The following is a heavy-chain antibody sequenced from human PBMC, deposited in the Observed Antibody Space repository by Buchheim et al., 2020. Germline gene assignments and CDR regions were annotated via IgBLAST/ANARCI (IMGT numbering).Heavy chain of an antibody. J-gene: IGHJ6*02. CDR3: ARAIDDFRSGYYTNYYGMDV. V-gene: IGHV3-74*01. CDR2: INSDGSST. Sequence: EVQLVESGGGLVQPGGSLRLSCAASGFTFSSYWMHWVRQAPGKGLVWVSRINSDGSSTSYADSVKGRFTISRDNAKNTLYLQRNSLRAEDTAVYYCARAIDDFRSGYYTNYYGMDVWGQGTT. CDR1: GFTFSSYW. D-gene: IGHD3-3*01.